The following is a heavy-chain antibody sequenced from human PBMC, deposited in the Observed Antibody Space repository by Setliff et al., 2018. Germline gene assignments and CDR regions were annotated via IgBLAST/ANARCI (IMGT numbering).Heavy chain of an antibody. D-gene: IGHD1-7*01. V-gene: IGHV4-34*01. CDR3: AKTELGLTGTKNWFDP. CDR2: INHSGST. CDR1: GGSFSGYY. Sequence: SETLSLTCAVYGGSFSGYYWSWIRQPPGKGLEWIGEINHSGSTNYNPSLKSRVTISVDTSKNQFSLKLSSVTAADTAVYFCAKTELGLTGTKNWFDPWGQGTLVTVSS. J-gene: IGHJ5*02.